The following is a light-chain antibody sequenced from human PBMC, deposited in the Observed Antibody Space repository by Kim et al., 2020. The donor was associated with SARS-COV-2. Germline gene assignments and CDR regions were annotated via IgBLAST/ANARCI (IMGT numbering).Light chain of an antibody. V-gene: IGKV3-15*01. CDR3: QQYNNWPPSGT. Sequence: SPGERATLSCRASQSVSSNLAWYQQKPGQAPRLLIYGASTRATGIPARFSGSGSGTEFTLTISSLQSEDFAVYYCQQYNNWPPSGTFGQGTKLEIK. J-gene: IGKJ2*02. CDR1: QSVSSN. CDR2: GAS.